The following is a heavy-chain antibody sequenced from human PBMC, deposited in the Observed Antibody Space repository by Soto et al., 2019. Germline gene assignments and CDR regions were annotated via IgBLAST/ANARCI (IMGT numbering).Heavy chain of an antibody. V-gene: IGHV3-21*06. D-gene: IGHD4-17*01. Sequence: GGSLSLSCAASGFTFSAYNMNWVRQPPGKGLEWVSSITSSSSSIYYADSLKGRFTISRDNAKNSLYLQMNSLRAEDTAVYYCARHYGDNGWFDPWGQGTLVTVS. CDR1: GFTFSAYN. CDR2: ITSSSSSI. J-gene: IGHJ5*02. CDR3: ARHYGDNGWFDP.